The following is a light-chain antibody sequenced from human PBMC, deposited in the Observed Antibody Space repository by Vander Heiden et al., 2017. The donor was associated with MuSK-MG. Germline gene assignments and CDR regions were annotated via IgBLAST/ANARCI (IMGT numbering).Light chain of an antibody. V-gene: IGLV2-14*01. Sequence: QSALTQPASMSGSPGQSLTISCTGTSSDVGGYNSVSWYQQHPGEAPILMMYEVSNRPSGVSNRFSGSKSGNTASLTISGLQAEDEADYYCNSYASSSPVFGGGTKLTVL. CDR3: NSYASSSPV. CDR1: SSDVGGYNS. J-gene: IGLJ3*02. CDR2: EVS.